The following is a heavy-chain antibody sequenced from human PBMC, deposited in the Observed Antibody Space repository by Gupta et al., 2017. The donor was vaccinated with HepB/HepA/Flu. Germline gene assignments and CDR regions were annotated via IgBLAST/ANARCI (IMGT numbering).Heavy chain of an antibody. Sequence: EVHLVQSGAEVKKPGESLKISCQGFEYSFSNFWIGWLRQKPGEGLQWMGIIYPGDSNVKYNPSFQGQVTISADKSIDTAYLQWSSLKASDTTMYYCARPYYYDTGISYIDYWGQGTLVTVSS. CDR1: EYSFSNFW. D-gene: IGHD3-22*01. CDR3: ARPYYYDTGISYIDY. V-gene: IGHV5-51*01. J-gene: IGHJ4*02. CDR2: IYPGDSNV.